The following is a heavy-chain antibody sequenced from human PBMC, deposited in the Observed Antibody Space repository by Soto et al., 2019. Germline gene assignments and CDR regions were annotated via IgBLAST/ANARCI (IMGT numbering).Heavy chain of an antibody. D-gene: IGHD6-13*01. V-gene: IGHV1-8*01. J-gene: IGHJ4*02. CDR3: AKPRRGTAAAGSFDY. CDR2: MNPNIGNT. Sequence: ASVKVSCKASGYTFTSYDINWVRQATGQGLEWMGGMNPNIGNTNYAQKFQGRVTMTADESTSTAYMELSSLRSEDTAVYYCAKPRRGTAAAGSFDYWGQGTLVTVSS. CDR1: GYTFTSYD.